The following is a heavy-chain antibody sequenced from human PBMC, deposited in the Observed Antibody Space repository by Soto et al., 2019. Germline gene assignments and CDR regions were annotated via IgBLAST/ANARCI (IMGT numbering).Heavy chain of an antibody. CDR3: ARIHITGRVDS. J-gene: IGHJ4*02. CDR1: GGSVSSGSYF. CDR2: IFHSGTT. Sequence: SETLSLTCTVSGGSVSSGSYFWSWIRQPPGKGLEWIGKIFHSGTTNYNPSLKSRVIISVDTSTNEFSLKLNSLTAADTAVYYCARIHITGRVDSWGQGNLVTVSS. D-gene: IGHD2-8*02. V-gene: IGHV4-61*01.